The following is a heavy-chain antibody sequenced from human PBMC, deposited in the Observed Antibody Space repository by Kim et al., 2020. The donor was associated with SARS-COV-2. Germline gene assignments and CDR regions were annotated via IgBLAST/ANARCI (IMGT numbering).Heavy chain of an antibody. Sequence: YYNPSLKSRVTISVDTSKNQFSLKLSSVTAADTAVYYCARGALKYVYFDYWGQGTLVTVSS. J-gene: IGHJ4*02. V-gene: IGHV4-31*02. CDR3: ARGALKYVYFDY. D-gene: IGHD3-16*01.